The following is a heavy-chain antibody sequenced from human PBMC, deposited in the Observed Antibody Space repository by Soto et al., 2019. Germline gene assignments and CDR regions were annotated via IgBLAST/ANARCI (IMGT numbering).Heavy chain of an antibody. CDR3: ARADPHLGRWYSLDY. V-gene: IGHV1-46*01. CDR2: INPSGGST. Sequence: ASVKVSCKASGYTFTSYYMHWVRQAPGQGLEWMGIINPSGGSTSYAQKFQGRVTMTRDTSTSTVYMEPSSLRSEDTAVYYCARADPHLGRWYSLDYWGQGTLVTVSS. D-gene: IGHD6-13*01. CDR1: GYTFTSYY. J-gene: IGHJ4*02.